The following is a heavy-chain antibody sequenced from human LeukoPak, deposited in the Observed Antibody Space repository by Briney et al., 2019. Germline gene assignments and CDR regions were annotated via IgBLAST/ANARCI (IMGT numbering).Heavy chain of an antibody. V-gene: IGHV4-34*01. Sequence: SETLSLTCGVSGGSFSNYIWSWVRQPPGKGLEWIGEILQGGVTNYNSSLKSRVTMSMDTSKNQFHLDLTSVTAADAGQYFCARGGRGTYMRHWGQGILVTVSS. CDR1: GGSFSNYI. J-gene: IGHJ4*02. CDR3: ARGGRGTYMRH. CDR2: ILQGGVT. D-gene: IGHD1-26*01.